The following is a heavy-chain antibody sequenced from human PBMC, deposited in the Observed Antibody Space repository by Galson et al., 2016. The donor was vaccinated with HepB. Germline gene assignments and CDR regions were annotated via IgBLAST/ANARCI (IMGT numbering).Heavy chain of an antibody. Sequence: SLRLSCAGSGFTFSSFGLHWVRQAPGKGLDWVAVISHNGNYKYCADSVKGRFTISRDNSKTTVYLQMNSLRAEDTAVYYCAKDPSRLLEAGRLDSWGQGTLVTVSS. J-gene: IGHJ4*02. CDR2: ISHNGNYK. D-gene: IGHD6-19*01. V-gene: IGHV3-30*18. CDR1: GFTFSSFG. CDR3: AKDPSRLLEAGRLDS.